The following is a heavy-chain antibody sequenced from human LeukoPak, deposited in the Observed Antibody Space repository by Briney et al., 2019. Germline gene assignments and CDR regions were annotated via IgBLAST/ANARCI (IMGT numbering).Heavy chain of an antibody. CDR2: IIPILGIA. Sequence: GASVKVSCKASGYTFTSYGISWVRQAPGQGLEWMGRIIPILGIANYAQKFQGRVTITADKSTSTAYMELSSLRSEDTAVYYCARYVGYYDSSATSRYFDLWGRGTLVTVSS. V-gene: IGHV1-69*04. J-gene: IGHJ2*01. D-gene: IGHD3-22*01. CDR3: ARYVGYYDSSATSRYFDL. CDR1: GYTFTSYG.